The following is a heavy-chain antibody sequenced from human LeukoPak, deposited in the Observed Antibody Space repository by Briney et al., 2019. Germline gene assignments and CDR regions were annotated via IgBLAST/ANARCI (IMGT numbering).Heavy chain of an antibody. J-gene: IGHJ3*02. CDR1: GGSISSYY. Sequence: SETLSLTCTVSGGSISSYYWSWIRQPPGKGLEWIGYIFYSGSTNYNPSLKGRVTISVDTSKKQFSLKLSSVTAADTAVYYCARDALDAFDIWGQGTMVTVSS. CDR2: IFYSGST. CDR3: ARDALDAFDI. V-gene: IGHV4-59*01.